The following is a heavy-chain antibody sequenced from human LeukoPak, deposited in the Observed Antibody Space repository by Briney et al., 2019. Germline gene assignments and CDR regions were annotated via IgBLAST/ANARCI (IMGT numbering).Heavy chain of an antibody. J-gene: IGHJ4*02. D-gene: IGHD6-19*01. Sequence: ASVKVSCKASGYTFTGYYMHWVRQAPGQGLEWMGRINPNSGGTNYAQKFQGRVTMTRDTSISAACMELSRLRSDDTAVYYCARRTGSGWFYYWGQGTLVTVSS. CDR1: GYTFTGYY. V-gene: IGHV1-2*06. CDR3: ARRTGSGWFYY. CDR2: INPNSGGT.